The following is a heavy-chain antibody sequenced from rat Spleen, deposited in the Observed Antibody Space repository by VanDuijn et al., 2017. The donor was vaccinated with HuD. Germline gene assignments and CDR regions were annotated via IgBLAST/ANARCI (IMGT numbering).Heavy chain of an antibody. CDR3: TRSWGYYYDGSPQWFAY. Sequence: QVQLKESGPGLVQPSQTLSLTCTVSGFSLTSTSVHWVRQPPGKGLEWMGGIWGDGSTDYNSALKSRLSISRDTSKSQVFLKMNSLQTDDTAIYFCTRSWGYYYDGSPQWFAYWGQGTLVTVSS. V-gene: IGHV2-1*01. J-gene: IGHJ3*01. D-gene: IGHD1-12*03. CDR1: GFSLTSTS. CDR2: IWGDGST.